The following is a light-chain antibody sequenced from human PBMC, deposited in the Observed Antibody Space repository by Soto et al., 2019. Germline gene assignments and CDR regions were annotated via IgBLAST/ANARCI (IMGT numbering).Light chain of an antibody. Sequence: QSALTQPRSVSGSPGQSVTISCTGTSSDVAIYNYISWYQHHPGEAPKLMIHDVSERPSGVPDRFSGSKSGNTASLTISGLQAEDEADYFCCSYAGSYTFARNVFGTGTRSPS. J-gene: IGLJ1*01. CDR2: DVS. V-gene: IGLV2-11*01. CDR3: CSYAGSYTFARNV. CDR1: SSDVAIYNY.